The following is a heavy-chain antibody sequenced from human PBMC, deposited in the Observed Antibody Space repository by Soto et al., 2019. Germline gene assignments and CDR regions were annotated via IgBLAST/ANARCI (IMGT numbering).Heavy chain of an antibody. CDR3: ARVHLKYYDFWSGYYTPIPSFYYYYGMEV. J-gene: IGHJ6*02. CDR1: GDSVSSNSAA. V-gene: IGHV6-1*01. D-gene: IGHD3-3*01. CDR2: TYYRSKWYN. Sequence: SQTLSLTCAISGDSVSSNSAAWNWIRQSPSRGLEWLGRTYYRSKWYNDYAVSVKSRITINPDTSKNQFSLQLNSVTPEDTAVYYCARVHLKYYDFWSGYYTPIPSFYYYYGMEVWGQGTTVTVS.